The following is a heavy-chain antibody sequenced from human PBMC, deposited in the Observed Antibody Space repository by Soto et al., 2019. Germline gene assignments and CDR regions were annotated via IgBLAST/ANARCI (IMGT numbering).Heavy chain of an antibody. CDR1: GSTFTSYA. Sequence: ASVKVSCKASGSTFTSYAMHWVRQAPGQRLEWMGWINAGNGNTKYSQKFQGRVTITRDTSASTAYMELSSLRSEDTAVYYCARALGGNSEYYYYGMDVWGQGTTVTVSS. J-gene: IGHJ6*02. CDR3: ARALGGNSEYYYYGMDV. V-gene: IGHV1-3*01. D-gene: IGHD3-10*01. CDR2: INAGNGNT.